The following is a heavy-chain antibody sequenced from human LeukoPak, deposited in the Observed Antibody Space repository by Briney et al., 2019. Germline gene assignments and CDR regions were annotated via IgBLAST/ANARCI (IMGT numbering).Heavy chain of an antibody. V-gene: IGHV1-69*06. CDR1: GGTFSSYS. CDR3: ARALSGSGSYFMAPSDY. D-gene: IGHD3-10*01. J-gene: IGHJ4*02. CDR2: IIPIFGTA. Sequence: ASVKVSCKASGGTFSSYSIAWVRQAPGQGLEWMGGIIPIFGTANYAQKFQGRVTITADKSTSTAYMELSSLRSEDTAVYYCARALSGSGSYFMAPSDYWGQGTLVTVSS.